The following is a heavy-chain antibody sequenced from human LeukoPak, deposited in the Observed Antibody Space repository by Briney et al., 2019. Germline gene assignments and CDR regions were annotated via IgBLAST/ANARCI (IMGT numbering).Heavy chain of an antibody. CDR1: GFTYRSYD. CDR3: ARGGIRGVTWNWLDP. V-gene: IGHV3-13*01. CDR2: VAGAGDT. J-gene: IGHJ5*02. Sequence: GGSLRLSCAASGFTYRSYDMHGPPQATGRGLEGVSSVAGAGDTYYAVSVQGRFTISRENGKNSLYLQMNSLRAGDTAVYYCARGGIRGVTWNWLDPWGQGTLVTVSS. D-gene: IGHD3-10*01.